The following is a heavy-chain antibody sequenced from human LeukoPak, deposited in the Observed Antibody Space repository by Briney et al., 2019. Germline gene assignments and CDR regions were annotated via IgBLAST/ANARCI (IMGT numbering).Heavy chain of an antibody. Sequence: PGGSLRLSCAASGLTVSSNYMSWVRQAPGKGLEWVAIIYSGGSTYYADSVKGRFTISRDNSKNTLYLQMNSLRADDTATYYYARDRGGIAAAGDYWGQGTLVTASS. V-gene: IGHV3-66*01. J-gene: IGHJ4*02. CDR3: ARDRGGIAAAGDY. D-gene: IGHD6-13*01. CDR1: GLTVSSNY. CDR2: IYSGGST.